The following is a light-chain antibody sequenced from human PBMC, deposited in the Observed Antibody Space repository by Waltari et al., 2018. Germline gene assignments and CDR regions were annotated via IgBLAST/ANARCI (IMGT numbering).Light chain of an antibody. J-gene: IGLJ3*02. CDR1: NSDVGGYDY. Sequence: QSALTQPRSVSGSPGHSVTIPCTGTNSDVGGYDYVSWYQQYPGKAPKLVIYDFSKRPSGVPDLFSGSKSGNTASLTISGLQAEDEADYNCCSYAGRATWAFGGGTKLTVL. V-gene: IGLV2-11*01. CDR2: DFS. CDR3: CSYAGRATWA.